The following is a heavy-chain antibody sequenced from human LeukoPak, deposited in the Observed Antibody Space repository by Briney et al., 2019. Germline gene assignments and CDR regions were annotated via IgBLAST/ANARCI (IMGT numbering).Heavy chain of an antibody. Sequence: SETLSLTCTVSGGSISSYYWSWIRQPPGKGLEWIGYIYYSGSTNYNPSLKSRVTISVDTSKNQFSLKLSSETAADTAVYYCARSDYYGSGSYSHDAFDVWGQGTMVTVSS. D-gene: IGHD3-10*01. J-gene: IGHJ3*01. CDR2: IYYSGST. CDR1: GGSISSYY. V-gene: IGHV4-59*01. CDR3: ARSDYYGSGSYSHDAFDV.